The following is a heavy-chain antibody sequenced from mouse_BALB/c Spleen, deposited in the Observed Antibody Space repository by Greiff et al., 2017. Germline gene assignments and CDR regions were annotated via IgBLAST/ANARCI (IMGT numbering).Heavy chain of an antibody. CDR3: ARGDYGSSCSFAY. J-gene: IGHJ3*01. CDR1: GFTFSDYY. CDR2: ISDGGSYT. D-gene: IGHD1-1*01. Sequence: EVKLMESGGGLVKPGGSLKLSCAASGFTFSDYYMYWVRQTPEKRLEWVATISDGGSYTYYPDSVKGRFTISRDNAKNNLYLQMSSLKSEDTAMYYCARGDYGSSCSFAYWGQGTLVTVSA. V-gene: IGHV5-4*02.